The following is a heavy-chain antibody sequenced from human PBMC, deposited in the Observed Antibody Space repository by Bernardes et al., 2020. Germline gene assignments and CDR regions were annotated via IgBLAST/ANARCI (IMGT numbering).Heavy chain of an antibody. CDR1: GFTFSSYG. J-gene: IGHJ4*02. D-gene: IGHD3-22*01. Sequence: VGSLILSCAASGFTFSSYGMHWVRQAPGTGLAWVAVIWYDGSNKYYADSVKGRFTISRDNSKNTLYLQMNSLRAEDTAVYYCARAFGYYDSSGYLDYWGQGTLVTGSS. CDR3: ARAFGYYDSSGYLDY. CDR2: IWYDGSNK. V-gene: IGHV3-33*01.